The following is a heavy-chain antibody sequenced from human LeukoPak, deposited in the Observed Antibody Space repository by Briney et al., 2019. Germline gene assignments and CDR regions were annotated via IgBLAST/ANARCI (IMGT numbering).Heavy chain of an antibody. D-gene: IGHD2-15*01. Sequence: PGGSLRLSCAASGFTFSSYAMSWVRQAPGKGLEWVSVIYSGGSTYYADSVKGRFTISRDNSKNTLYLQMNSLRAEDTAVYYCARGRIGHYFDYWGQGTLVTVSS. CDR2: IYSGGST. CDR1: GFTFSSYA. CDR3: ARGRIGHYFDY. J-gene: IGHJ4*02. V-gene: IGHV3-53*01.